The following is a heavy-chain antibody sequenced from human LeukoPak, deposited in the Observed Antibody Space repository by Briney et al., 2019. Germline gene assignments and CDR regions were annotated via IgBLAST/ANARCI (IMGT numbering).Heavy chain of an antibody. CDR1: GGSISNYY. V-gene: IGHV4-59*08. D-gene: IGHD6-13*01. CDR2: IYYSGNT. CDR3: ARHSITAGTEYAFDI. J-gene: IGHJ3*02. Sequence: SETLSLTCTVSGGSISNYYWSWIRQPPGKGLEWIGYIYYSGNTNYNPSLKSRVTISVDTSKNQSSLKLSSVTAADTAVYYCARHSITAGTEYAFDIWGQGTMVTVS.